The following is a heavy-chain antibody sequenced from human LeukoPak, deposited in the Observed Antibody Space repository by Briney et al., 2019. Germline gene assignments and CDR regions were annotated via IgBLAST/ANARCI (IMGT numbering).Heavy chain of an antibody. CDR1: GFTFSSYA. D-gene: IGHD3-22*01. J-gene: IGHJ4*02. Sequence: GGSLRLSCAASGFTFSSYAMSWVRQAPGKGLEWVSAISGRGGSTYYAASVKGPFTIPRDNSKSTLYLQMNSLRAEDTAVYYCAKSRAWVTTLFDYWGQGTLVTVSS. CDR2: ISGRGGST. V-gene: IGHV3-23*01. CDR3: AKSRAWVTTLFDY.